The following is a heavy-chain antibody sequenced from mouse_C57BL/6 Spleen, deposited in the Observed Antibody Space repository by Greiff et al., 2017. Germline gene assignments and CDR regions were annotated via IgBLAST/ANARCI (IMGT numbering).Heavy chain of an antibody. CDR3: ARGRDYDDYAMDY. J-gene: IGHJ4*01. D-gene: IGHD2-4*01. Sequence: QVQLQQSGAELVKPGASVKMSCKASGYTFTTYPIEWMKQNHGKSLEWIGNFHPYNDDTTYNEKFKGKATLTVEKSSSPVYLELSRLTSDDSAVYYCARGRDYDDYAMDYWGQGTSVTVSS. CDR2: FHPYNDDT. V-gene: IGHV1-47*01. CDR1: GYTFTTYP.